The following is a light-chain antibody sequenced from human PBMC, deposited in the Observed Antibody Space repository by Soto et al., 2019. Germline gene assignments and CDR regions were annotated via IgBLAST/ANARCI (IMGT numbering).Light chain of an antibody. Sequence: EIVMTHSPATLSVSPGERATLSCRTSQSVSRYLAWYQQKPGQALRLLIYGSSTRATGVPARFSGSGSGREFTLTISILQSEDFAVYYCQQYSNWPPYTFGQGTKLEIK. J-gene: IGKJ2*01. CDR1: QSVSRY. V-gene: IGKV3-15*01. CDR2: GSS. CDR3: QQYSNWPPYT.